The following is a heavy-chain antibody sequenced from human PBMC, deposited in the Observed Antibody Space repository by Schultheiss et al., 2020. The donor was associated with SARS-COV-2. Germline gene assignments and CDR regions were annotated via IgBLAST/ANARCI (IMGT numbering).Heavy chain of an antibody. Sequence: GGSLRLSCAASGFTFSSYGMHWVRQAPGKGLVWVSSISSSSSYIYYADSVKGRFTISRDNSKNTLYLQMNSLSAEDTAVYYCAKDRRGALRLGELSSWGQGTLVTVSS. V-gene: IGHV3-21*01. D-gene: IGHD3-16*02. CDR3: AKDRRGALRLGELSS. CDR2: ISSSSSYI. CDR1: GFTFSSYG. J-gene: IGHJ5*02.